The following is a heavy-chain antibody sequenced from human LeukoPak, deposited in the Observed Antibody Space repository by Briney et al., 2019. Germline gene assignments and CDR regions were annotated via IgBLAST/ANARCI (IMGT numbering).Heavy chain of an antibody. V-gene: IGHV5-51*01. CDR1: GYSFTSYW. CDR2: IYPGDSDT. CDR3: ARQKTIAARPSLFDP. J-gene: IGHJ5*02. D-gene: IGHD6-6*01. Sequence: GESLKISCQGSGYSFTSYWIGWVRQMPGKGLEWMGIIYPGDSDTRYSPSFQGQVTISADKSISTAYLQWSSLKASDTAMYYCARQKTIAARPSLFDPWGQGTLVTVSS.